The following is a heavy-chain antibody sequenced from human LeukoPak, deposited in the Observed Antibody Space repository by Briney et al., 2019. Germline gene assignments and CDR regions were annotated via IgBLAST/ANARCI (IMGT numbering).Heavy chain of an antibody. CDR1: GGSITSYY. CDR2: IYYSGST. D-gene: IGHD6-19*01. J-gene: IGHJ4*02. Sequence: SETLSLTCTVSGGSITSYYWSWIRQPPGKGLEWIGYIYYSGSTNYNPSLKSRVTISVDTSKNQFSLKLSSVTAADTAVYYCAREVAVAGTGLDYWGQGTLVTVSS. V-gene: IGHV4-59*01. CDR3: AREVAVAGTGLDY.